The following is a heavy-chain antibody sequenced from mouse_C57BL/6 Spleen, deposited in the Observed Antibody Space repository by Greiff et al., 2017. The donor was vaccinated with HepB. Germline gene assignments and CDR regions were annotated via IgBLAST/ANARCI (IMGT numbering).Heavy chain of an antibody. D-gene: IGHD1-2*01. CDR3: TRGVLRPYAMDY. Sequence: QVQLQQSGAELVRPGASVTLSCKASGYTFTDYEMHWVKQTPVHGLEWIGAIDPETGGTAYNQKFKGKAILTADKSSSTAYMELRSLTSEDSAVYYCTRGVLRPYAMDYWGQGTSVTVSS. CDR1: GYTFTDYE. CDR2: IDPETGGT. V-gene: IGHV1-15*01. J-gene: IGHJ4*01.